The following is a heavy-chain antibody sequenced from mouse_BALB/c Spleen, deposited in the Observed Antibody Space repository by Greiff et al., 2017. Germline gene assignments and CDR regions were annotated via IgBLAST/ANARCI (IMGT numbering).Heavy chain of an antibody. CDR3: ARPGGIYYGNSFAY. Sequence: EVQGVESGGGLVQPGGSLKLSCAASGFDFSRYWMSWVRQAPGKGLEWIGEINPDSSTINYTPSLKDKFIISRDNAKNTLYLQMSKVRSEDTALYYCARPGGIYYGNSFAYWGQGTLVTVSA. D-gene: IGHD2-1*01. CDR2: INPDSSTI. J-gene: IGHJ3*01. CDR1: GFDFSRYW. V-gene: IGHV4-1*02.